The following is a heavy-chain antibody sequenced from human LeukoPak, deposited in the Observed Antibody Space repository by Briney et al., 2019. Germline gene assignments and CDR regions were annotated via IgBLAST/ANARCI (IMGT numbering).Heavy chain of an antibody. Sequence: SETLSLTCTVSGGSISSYYWSWIRQPPGKGLEWIGYIYYSGSTNYNPSLKSRVTISVDTSKNQLSLKLSSVTAADTAVYYCARAEAAVLGYWGQGTLVTVSS. D-gene: IGHD6-13*01. CDR2: IYYSGST. CDR1: GGSISSYY. V-gene: IGHV4-59*01. CDR3: ARAEAAVLGY. J-gene: IGHJ4*02.